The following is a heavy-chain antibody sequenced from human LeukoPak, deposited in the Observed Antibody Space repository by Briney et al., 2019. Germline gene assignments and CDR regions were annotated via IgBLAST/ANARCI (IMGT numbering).Heavy chain of an antibody. D-gene: IGHD4-17*01. CDR1: GFTFSSYW. J-gene: IGHJ6*02. CDR3: AREGYGDYHDYGMDV. CDR2: IKQDGSEK. V-gene: IGHV3-7*01. Sequence: GSLRLSCAASGFTFSSYWMSWVRQAPGKGLEWVANIKQDGSEKYYVDSVKGRFTISRDNAKNSLYLQMNSLRAEDTAVYYCAREGYGDYHDYGMDVWGQGTTVTVSS.